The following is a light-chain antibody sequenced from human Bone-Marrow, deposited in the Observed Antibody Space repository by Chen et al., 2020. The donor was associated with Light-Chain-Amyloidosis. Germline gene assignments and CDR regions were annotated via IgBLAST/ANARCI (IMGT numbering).Light chain of an antibody. CDR3: QQRSNWRPWT. J-gene: IGKJ1*01. Sequence: EIVLTQSPATLSLSPGERATLSCRASQSVSSYLAWYQQKLGQAPRLLIYDASNRATGIPARFSGSGAGTDFTLTISSLEPGDFAVYYCQQRSNWRPWTFGQGTKVEIK. CDR1: QSVSSY. CDR2: DAS. V-gene: IGKV3-11*01.